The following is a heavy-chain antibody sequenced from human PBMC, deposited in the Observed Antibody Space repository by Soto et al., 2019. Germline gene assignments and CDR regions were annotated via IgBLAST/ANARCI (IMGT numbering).Heavy chain of an antibody. CDR2: TYYRSKWDY. D-gene: IGHD1-26*01. J-gene: IGHJ4*01. Sequence: PSQTLSLTCAITGDSVSSNSAGWSWVRQSPSRGLEWLGRTYYRSKWDYEYAVSVRGRITINPDTSKNQYSLQLNSVTTEDTAVYFWARGEQDRGRLHVYWGQGSWVTVS. CDR1: GDSVSSNSAG. CDR3: ARGEQDRGRLHVY. V-gene: IGHV6-1*01.